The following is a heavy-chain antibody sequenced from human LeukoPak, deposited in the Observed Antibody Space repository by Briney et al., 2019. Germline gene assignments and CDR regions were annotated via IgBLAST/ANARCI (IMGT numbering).Heavy chain of an antibody. V-gene: IGHV3-11*01. Sequence: GGSLRLSCTGSGFTFSDYYMSWLRQGPGKGLEWISYVSQSGSTIYYADSVKGRFSISRDNGKNSLYLQLNSLRVEDTGIYYCAREGHTYGSDYWGQGTLVTVSS. D-gene: IGHD5-24*01. CDR3: AREGHTYGSDY. CDR1: GFTFSDYY. J-gene: IGHJ4*02. CDR2: VSQSGSTI.